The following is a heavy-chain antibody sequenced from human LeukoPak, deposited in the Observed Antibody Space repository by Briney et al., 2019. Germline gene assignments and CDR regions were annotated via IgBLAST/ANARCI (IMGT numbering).Heavy chain of an antibody. CDR1: GYTFTSYD. D-gene: IGHD6-6*01. CDR3: ARDLGIAARRFDY. J-gene: IGHJ4*02. CDR2: MNPNSGNT. V-gene: IGHV1-8*02. Sequence: ASVKVSCKASGYTFTSYDINWVRQATGQGLEWMGWMNPNSGNTGYAQKLQGRVTMTTDTSTSTAYMELRSLRSDDTAVYYCARDLGIAARRFDYWGQGTLVTVSS.